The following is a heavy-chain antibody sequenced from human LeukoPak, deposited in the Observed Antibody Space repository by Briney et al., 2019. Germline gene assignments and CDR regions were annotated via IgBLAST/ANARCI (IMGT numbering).Heavy chain of an antibody. D-gene: IGHD6-6*01. CDR3: ASSSAARGWFDP. Sequence: SETLSLTCTVSGGSISSYYWSWIRQPPGKGLEWIGYIYYSGSTNYNPSLKSRVTISVDTSKNQFSLQLRSVTAADTAVYYCASSSAARGWFDPWGQGTLVTVSS. CDR2: IYYSGST. CDR1: GGSISSYY. J-gene: IGHJ5*02. V-gene: IGHV4-59*01.